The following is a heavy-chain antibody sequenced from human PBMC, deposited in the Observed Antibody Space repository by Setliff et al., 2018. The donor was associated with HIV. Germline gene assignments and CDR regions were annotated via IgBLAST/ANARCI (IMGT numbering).Heavy chain of an antibody. CDR2: IYYRGSA. D-gene: IGHD3-10*01. CDR3: ARARGPPLPVLDF. Sequence: SETLSLTCTVSGGSITTTNYYWGWVRQSPGKGLEWIGAIYYRGSAYYNLSLQSRATLSVDTSKNSFSLHLTSVTAADTAVYFCARARGPPLPVLDFWGPGTLVTVSS. CDR1: GGSITTTNYY. V-gene: IGHV4-39*07. J-gene: IGHJ4*02.